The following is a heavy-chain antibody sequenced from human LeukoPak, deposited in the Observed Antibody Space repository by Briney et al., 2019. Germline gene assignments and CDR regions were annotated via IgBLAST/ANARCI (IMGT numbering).Heavy chain of an antibody. CDR2: ISAYNGNT. V-gene: IGHV1-18*01. CDR3: ARRNYYDSSGHDY. D-gene: IGHD3-22*01. CDR1: GYTFTSYG. Sequence: ASVKVSCKASGYTFTSYGISWVRQAPGQGLEWMGWISAYNGNTNYAQKLQGRVTMTTDTSTSTACMELRSLRSDDTAVYYCARRNYYDSSGHDYWGQGTLVTVSS. J-gene: IGHJ4*02.